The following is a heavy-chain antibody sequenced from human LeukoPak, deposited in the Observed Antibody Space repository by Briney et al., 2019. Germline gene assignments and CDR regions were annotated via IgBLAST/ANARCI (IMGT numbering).Heavy chain of an antibody. CDR2: VDPENGEA. CDR1: GYTFIAYY. J-gene: IGHJ4*02. D-gene: IGHD6-13*01. Sequence: GASVKVSCKASGYTFIAYYMHWVQQAPGKGLEWMGRVDPENGEAIYAEKFQGRVTITADTSTDTAYMELSSLRSEDTAVYYCAKDRFSSSWHLWDYWGQGTLVTVSS. V-gene: IGHV1-69-2*01. CDR3: AKDRFSSSWHLWDY.